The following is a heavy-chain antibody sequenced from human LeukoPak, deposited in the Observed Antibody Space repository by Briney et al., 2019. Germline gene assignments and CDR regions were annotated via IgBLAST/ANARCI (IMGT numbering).Heavy chain of an antibody. Sequence: GGSLRLSCSASGFTFSSYAMHWVRQAPGKGLEYVSSISSNGSSTYYADSVKGRFTISRDDSKNTLYLQMNSLKTEDTAVYYCTTDSLYDSSGYYSHLTYWGQGTLVTVSS. CDR1: GFTFSSYA. J-gene: IGHJ4*02. D-gene: IGHD3-22*01. CDR3: TTDSLYDSSGYYSHLTY. CDR2: ISSNGSST. V-gene: IGHV3-64*04.